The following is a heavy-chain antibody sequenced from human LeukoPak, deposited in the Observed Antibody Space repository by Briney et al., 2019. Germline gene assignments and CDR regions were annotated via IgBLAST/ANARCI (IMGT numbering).Heavy chain of an antibody. CDR3: AGGLDWSFGGGYGMDV. D-gene: IGHD3-16*01. Sequence: GRSLRLSCAASGFTFSSYAMHWVRQAPGKGLEWVSVIYSGGSTYYADSVKGRFTISRHNSKNTLYLQMNSLRAEDTAVYYCAGGLDWSFGGGYGMDVWGQGTTVTVSS. V-gene: IGHV3-53*04. CDR2: IYSGGST. J-gene: IGHJ6*02. CDR1: GFTFSSYA.